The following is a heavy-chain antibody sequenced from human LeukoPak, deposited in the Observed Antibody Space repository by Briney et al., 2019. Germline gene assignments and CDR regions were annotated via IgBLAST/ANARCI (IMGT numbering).Heavy chain of an antibody. Sequence: PGGSLRLSCAASGFTFSSYAMHWVRQAPGKGLEWVSYISLSSTAIYYADSVKGRFTISRDNAKNSLYLQMNSLRAEDTAVYYCAKEINSREYFQHWGQGTLVTVSS. J-gene: IGHJ1*01. V-gene: IGHV3-48*01. CDR1: GFTFSSYA. CDR2: ISLSSTAI. D-gene: IGHD4-23*01. CDR3: AKEINSREYFQH.